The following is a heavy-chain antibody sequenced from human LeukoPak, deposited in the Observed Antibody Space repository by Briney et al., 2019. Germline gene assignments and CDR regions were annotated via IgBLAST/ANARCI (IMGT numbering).Heavy chain of an antibody. CDR1: GGSISSGGYY. V-gene: IGHV4-31*03. Sequence: PSETLSLTCTVSGGSISSGGYYWIWIRQHPGKGLEWIGYIYYSGSTYYNPSLKSRVTISVDTSKNQFSLKLTSVTAADTALYYCARGYCSSTSCYARSYSYDGMDVWGKGTTVTVSS. CDR2: IYYSGST. CDR3: ARGYCSSTSCYARSYSYDGMDV. J-gene: IGHJ6*04. D-gene: IGHD2-2*01.